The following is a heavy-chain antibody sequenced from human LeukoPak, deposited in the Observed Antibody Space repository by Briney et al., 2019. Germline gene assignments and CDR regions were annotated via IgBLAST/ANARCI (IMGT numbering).Heavy chain of an antibody. CDR3: ERDMQLST. D-gene: IGHD3-16*02. Sequence: QSGGSLRLSCAVSGFSLSNSWMSWVRQAPGEGLEWVSVISYSGANSYYTALESGRFTISRDNSKDTLFLQMNSLRAEDTAIYYCERDMQLSTWGLGTMVTVSS. V-gene: IGHV3-23*01. CDR1: GFSLSNSW. CDR2: ISYSGANS. J-gene: IGHJ3*01.